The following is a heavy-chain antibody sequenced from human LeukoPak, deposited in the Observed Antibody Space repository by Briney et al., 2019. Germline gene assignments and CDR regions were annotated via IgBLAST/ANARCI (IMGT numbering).Heavy chain of an antibody. CDR3: AEAATDFWSGSVYFDY. Sequence: SETLSLTCTVSGGSVSSSSYYWGWIRQPPGKGLEWIGSIYYSGSTYYNPSLKSRVTISVDTSKDQFSLKLSSVTAADTAVYYCAEAATDFWSGSVYFDYWGQGTLVTVSS. D-gene: IGHD3-3*01. CDR2: IYYSGST. CDR1: GGSVSSSSYY. V-gene: IGHV4-39*01. J-gene: IGHJ4*02.